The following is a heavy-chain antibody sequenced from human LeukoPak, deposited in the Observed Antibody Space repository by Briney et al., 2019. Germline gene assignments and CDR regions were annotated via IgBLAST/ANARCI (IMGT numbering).Heavy chain of an antibody. CDR2: INAGNGNR. V-gene: IGHV1-3*01. Sequence: ASVKVSCKASGYTFTGYYMHWVRQAPGQGLEWMGWINAGNGNRRYSQNFQGRITITRDTSATTAYMELSSLRPEDTAVYYCARTTRSWYEDNDAFDIWGQGTTVTVSS. CDR3: ARTTRSWYEDNDAFDI. D-gene: IGHD6-13*01. CDR1: GYTFTGYY. J-gene: IGHJ3*02.